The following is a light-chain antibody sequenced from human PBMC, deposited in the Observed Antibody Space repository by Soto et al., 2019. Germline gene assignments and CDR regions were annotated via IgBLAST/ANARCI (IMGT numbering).Light chain of an antibody. V-gene: IGLV2-14*03. CDR1: SXDIGAYNF. CDR3: TSWTTSTTMI. Sequence: QSVLXXXXXXXGSXGXSXXIXXXXXSXDIGAYNFVSWYQQHPGKAPXLXXXXVNIRPSGVSNRFSGSKSGNTASLTISGLQAEDEADYYCTSWTTSTTMIFGGGTKLTVL. CDR2: XVN. J-gene: IGLJ2*01.